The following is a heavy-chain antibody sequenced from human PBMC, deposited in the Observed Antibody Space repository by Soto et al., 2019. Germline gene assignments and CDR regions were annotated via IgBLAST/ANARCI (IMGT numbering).Heavy chain of an antibody. CDR1: GGSISSYNW. CDR3: ARGSSYSNYYYYGMDV. CDR2: IYHSGNT. D-gene: IGHD4-4*01. J-gene: IGHJ6*02. Sequence: SETLSLTCAVSGGSISSYNWWSWVRQPPGKGLEWIGEIYHSGNTNYNPSLRSRVTILVDKSKNQFSLKLSSVTAADTAVYYCARGSSYSNYYYYGMDVWGQGTTVTVSS. V-gene: IGHV4-4*02.